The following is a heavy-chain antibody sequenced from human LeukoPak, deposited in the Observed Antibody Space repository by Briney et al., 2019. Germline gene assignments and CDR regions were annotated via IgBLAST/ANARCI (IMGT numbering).Heavy chain of an antibody. V-gene: IGHV1-46*01. Sequence: ASVKVSCKASGYTFTSYYMHWVRQAPGQGLEWMGIINPSGGSTSYAQKSQGRVTMTRDTSTSTVYMELSSLRSEDTAVYYCARGSGIVATIIQLYDYWGQGTLVTVSS. J-gene: IGHJ4*02. CDR1: GYTFTSYY. D-gene: IGHD5-12*01. CDR2: INPSGGST. CDR3: ARGSGIVATIIQLYDY.